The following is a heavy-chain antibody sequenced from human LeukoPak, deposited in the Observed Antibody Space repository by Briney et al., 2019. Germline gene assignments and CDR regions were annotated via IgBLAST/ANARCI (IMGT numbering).Heavy chain of an antibody. CDR1: GGSISTSSYY. Sequence: SETLSLTCTVPGGSISTSSYYWGWIRQPPGKGLECIGNIYYSGSTYYNPSLKSRVTISVDTSKNQFSLKLSSVTAADTAVYYCARDANDYGDYDAFDIWGQGTVVTVSS. J-gene: IGHJ3*02. CDR2: IYYSGST. V-gene: IGHV4-39*07. CDR3: ARDANDYGDYDAFDI. D-gene: IGHD4-17*01.